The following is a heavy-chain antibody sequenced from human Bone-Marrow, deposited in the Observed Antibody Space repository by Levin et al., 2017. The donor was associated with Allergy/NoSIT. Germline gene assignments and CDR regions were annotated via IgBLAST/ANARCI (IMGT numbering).Heavy chain of an antibody. CDR2: IWYDGSNK. J-gene: IGHJ3*02. CDR3: ARDSHDYVWGSYRPITGDAFDI. D-gene: IGHD3-16*02. CDR1: GFTFSSYG. V-gene: IGHV3-33*01. Sequence: PGESLKISCAASGFTFSSYGMHWVRQAPGKGLEWVAVIWYDGSNKYYADSVKGRFTISRDNSKNTLYLQMNSLRAEDTAVYYCARDSHDYVWGSYRPITGDAFDIWGQGTMVTVSS.